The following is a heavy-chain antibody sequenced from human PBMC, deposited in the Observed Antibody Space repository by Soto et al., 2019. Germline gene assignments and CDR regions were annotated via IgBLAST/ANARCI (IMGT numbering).Heavy chain of an antibody. D-gene: IGHD2-15*01. V-gene: IGHV1-18*01. Sequence: ASVKVSCKTSGYTFTSYCISWVRQAPGQGLEWMGWIGTYNGNTNYAQKLQGRVTLTTDTSTSTAYMELRSLRSDDTAVYYCARDLNRLFEEDFRGIPAYWGQGTLVTVSS. CDR1: GYTFTSYC. CDR2: IGTYNGNT. CDR3: ARDLNRLFEEDFRGIPAY. J-gene: IGHJ4*02.